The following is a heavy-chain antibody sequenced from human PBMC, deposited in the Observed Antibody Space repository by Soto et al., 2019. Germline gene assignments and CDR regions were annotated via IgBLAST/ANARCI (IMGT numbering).Heavy chain of an antibody. V-gene: IGHV5-10-1*01. CDR2: IDPSDSYS. J-gene: IGHJ6*02. CDR3: ARLSVVDYYGMDV. CDR1: GYSFTSYC. Sequence: GESLKISCKGSGYSFTSYCISWVRQMPGKGLEWMGRIDPSDSYSNYSPSFQGHVTISADKSISTAYLQWSSLEASDTAIYYCARLSVVDYYGMDVWSQGTTVTVSS. D-gene: IGHD3-22*01.